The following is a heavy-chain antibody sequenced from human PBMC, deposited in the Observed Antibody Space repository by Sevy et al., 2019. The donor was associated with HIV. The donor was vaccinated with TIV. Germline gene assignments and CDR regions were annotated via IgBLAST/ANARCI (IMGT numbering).Heavy chain of an antibody. J-gene: IGHJ4*02. V-gene: IGHV1-2*02. D-gene: IGHD5-12*01. CDR3: ARGFSGYDLFPSGFDY. CDR2: INTLSGGT. Sequence: ASVKVSCKASGYTFTGYYMHWVRQTPGQGLEWVGWINTLSGGTKYAQKFQGRATMTRDKSISTAYMEVTRLRSDDTAVFYCARGFSGYDLFPSGFDYWGQGTLVTVSS. CDR1: GYTFTGYY.